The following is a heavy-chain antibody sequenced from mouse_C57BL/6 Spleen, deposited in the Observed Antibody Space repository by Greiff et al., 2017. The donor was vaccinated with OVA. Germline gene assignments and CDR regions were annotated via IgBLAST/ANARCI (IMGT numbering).Heavy chain of an antibody. V-gene: IGHV1-64*01. CDR2: IHPNSGST. Sequence: QVQLQQPGAELVKPGASVKLSCKASGYTFTSYWMHWVKQRPGQGLEWIGMIHPNSGSTNYNEKFKSKATLTVDKSSSTAYMQLSSLTSEDSAVYYGARAYGSSHYAMDYWGQGTSVTVSS. CDR1: GYTFTSYW. J-gene: IGHJ4*01. CDR3: ARAYGSSHYAMDY. D-gene: IGHD1-1*01.